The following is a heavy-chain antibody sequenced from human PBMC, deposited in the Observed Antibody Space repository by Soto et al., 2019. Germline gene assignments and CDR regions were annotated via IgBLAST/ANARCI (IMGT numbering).Heavy chain of an antibody. J-gene: IGHJ4*02. V-gene: IGHV1-69*02. CDR1: GGTFSSYT. CDR2: IIPILGIA. D-gene: IGHD5-18*01. CDR3: ARARGYSYGYSGPIDY. Sequence: SVKVSCKASGGTFSSYTISWVRQAPGQGLEWMGRIIPILGIANYAQKFQGRVTITADKSTSTAYMELSSLRSEDTAVYYCARARGYSYGYSGPIDYWGQGTLVTSPQ.